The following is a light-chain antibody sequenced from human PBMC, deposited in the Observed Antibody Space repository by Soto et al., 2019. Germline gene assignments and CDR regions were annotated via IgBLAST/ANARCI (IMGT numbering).Light chain of an antibody. CDR1: ENVASNY. CDR2: LAS. CDR3: QQYASSPST. J-gene: IGKJ1*01. V-gene: IGKV3-20*01. Sequence: IVLTQSPGTLYLSPGVRATRSCRASENVASNYLACSQQKPGQPPRLFLFLASRGATDIPDRFSGSGSGTDFTLIISRLEPEDFAVYHCQQYASSPSTVGHGTNVE.